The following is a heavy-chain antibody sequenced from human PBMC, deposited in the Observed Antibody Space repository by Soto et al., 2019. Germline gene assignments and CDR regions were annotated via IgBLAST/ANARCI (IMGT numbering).Heavy chain of an antibody. D-gene: IGHD3-3*01. Sequence: QVQLVESGGGVVQPGRSLRLSCAASGFTFSSYGMHWVRQAPGKGLEWVAVTWYDGSNKYYADSVKGRFTISRDNSKNTLYLQMNSLRAEDTAVYYCARDGYYDFWSGYFQPKGYFDYWGQGTLVTVSS. CDR3: ARDGYYDFWSGYFQPKGYFDY. CDR1: GFTFSSYG. CDR2: TWYDGSNK. J-gene: IGHJ4*02. V-gene: IGHV3-33*01.